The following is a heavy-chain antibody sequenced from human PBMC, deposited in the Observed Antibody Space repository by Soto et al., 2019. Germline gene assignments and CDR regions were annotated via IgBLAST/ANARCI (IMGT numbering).Heavy chain of an antibody. Sequence: QVQLVESGGGVVQPGRSLRLSCAASGFTFSSYGMHWVRQAPGKGLEWVAVIWYDGSNKYYADSVKGRFTISRDNSKNTMSLQMNSLRAEDTAVYYCESAPLLYQPGYGMDVWGQGTTVTVSS. CDR2: IWYDGSNK. CDR1: GFTFSSYG. V-gene: IGHV3-33*01. J-gene: IGHJ6*02. CDR3: ESAPLLYQPGYGMDV. D-gene: IGHD2-2*01.